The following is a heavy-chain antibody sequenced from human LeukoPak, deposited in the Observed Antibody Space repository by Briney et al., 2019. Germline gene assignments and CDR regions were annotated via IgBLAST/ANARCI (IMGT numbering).Heavy chain of an antibody. Sequence: GASVRVSCKASGYTFTSYYMHWVRQAPGQGLEWMGIINPSGGSTSYAQKFQGRVIMTRDMSTSTVYMELSSLRSEDTAVYYCARAGGLRAFDYWGQGTLVTVSS. V-gene: IGHV1-46*01. CDR3: ARAGGLRAFDY. J-gene: IGHJ4*02. D-gene: IGHD3-16*01. CDR1: GYTFTSYY. CDR2: INPSGGST.